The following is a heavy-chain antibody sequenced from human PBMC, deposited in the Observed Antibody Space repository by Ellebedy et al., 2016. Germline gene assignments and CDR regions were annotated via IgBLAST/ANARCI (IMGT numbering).Heavy chain of an antibody. J-gene: IGHJ4*02. Sequence: ASVKVSCXASGYTFTDYYIHWVRQAPGQGLQWMGRISGDSSNTDYAQSLQGRLTMTADTSTRTAYMELRSLRSDDTAIYYCARGGRTTGTTRPLDNWGQGTLVTVSS. D-gene: IGHD1-1*01. V-gene: IGHV1-18*04. CDR2: ISGDSSNT. CDR1: GYTFTDYY. CDR3: ARGGRTTGTTRPLDN.